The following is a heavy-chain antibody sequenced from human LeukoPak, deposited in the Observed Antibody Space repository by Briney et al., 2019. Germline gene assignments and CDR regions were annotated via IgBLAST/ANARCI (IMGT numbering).Heavy chain of an antibody. V-gene: IGHV1-2*02. CDR1: GYTFTGYY. Sequence: ASAKVSCKASGYTFTGYYMHWVRQAPGQGLEWMGWINPNSGGTNYAQKFQGRVTMTRDTSISTAYMELSRLRSDDTAVYYCARDYYDSSGYLGYWGQGTLVTVSS. J-gene: IGHJ4*02. CDR3: ARDYYDSSGYLGY. CDR2: INPNSGGT. D-gene: IGHD3-22*01.